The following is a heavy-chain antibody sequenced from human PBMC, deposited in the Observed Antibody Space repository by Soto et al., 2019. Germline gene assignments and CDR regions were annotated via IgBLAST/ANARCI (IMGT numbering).Heavy chain of an antibody. J-gene: IGHJ5*02. CDR1: GGSISSGDYY. Sequence: SETLSLTCTVSGGSISSGDYYWSWIRQPPGKGLEWIGYIYYSGSTYYNPSLKSRVTISVDTSKNQLSLKLSSVTAADTAVYNCARDSRDIVLVPAAREVNWFDPWGQGTLVTVSS. V-gene: IGHV4-30-4*01. CDR2: IYYSGST. D-gene: IGHD2-2*01. CDR3: ARDSRDIVLVPAAREVNWFDP.